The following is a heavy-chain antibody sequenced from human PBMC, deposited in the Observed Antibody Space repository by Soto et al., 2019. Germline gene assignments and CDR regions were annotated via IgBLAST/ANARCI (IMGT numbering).Heavy chain of an antibody. V-gene: IGHV3-23*01. J-gene: IGHJ4*02. D-gene: IGHD3-22*01. CDR1: GFTFSSYA. CDR2: ISGSGGST. Sequence: GGSLRLSCAASGFTFSSYAMSWVRQAPGKGLEWASAISGSGGSTYYADSVKGRFTISRDNSKNTLYLQMNSLRAEDTAVYYCAKDRAMIVVVTRPFDYWGQGTLVTVSS. CDR3: AKDRAMIVVVTRPFDY.